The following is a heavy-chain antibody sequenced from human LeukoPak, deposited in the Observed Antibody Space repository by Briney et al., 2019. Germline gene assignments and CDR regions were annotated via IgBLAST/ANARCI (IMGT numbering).Heavy chain of an antibody. CDR1: GFTFSSYD. J-gene: IGHJ4*02. Sequence: GGSLRLSCAASGFTFSSYDMHWVRQATGKGLEWVSGISWNSGSIGYADSVKGRFTISRDNAKNSLYLQMNSLRAEDTALYYCVAYCSGGSCYFEGHGFDYWGQGTLVTVSS. V-gene: IGHV3-9*01. CDR2: ISWNSGSI. CDR3: VAYCSGGSCYFEGHGFDY. D-gene: IGHD2-15*01.